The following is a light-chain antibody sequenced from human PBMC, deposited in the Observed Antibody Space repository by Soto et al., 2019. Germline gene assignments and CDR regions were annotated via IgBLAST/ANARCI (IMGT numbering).Light chain of an antibody. J-gene: IGLJ3*02. V-gene: IGLV1-47*01. CDR1: NSNIGNNY. CDR3: TSWDDSLTGVV. Sequence: QSVLTQPPSASGTPGQRVSISCSGSNSNIGNNYVYWYQHLPGTAPTLLISRNNQRPSGVPDRFSGSKSGTSASLAISGLRSEDEADYYCTSWDDSLTGVVFGGGTKLTVL. CDR2: RNN.